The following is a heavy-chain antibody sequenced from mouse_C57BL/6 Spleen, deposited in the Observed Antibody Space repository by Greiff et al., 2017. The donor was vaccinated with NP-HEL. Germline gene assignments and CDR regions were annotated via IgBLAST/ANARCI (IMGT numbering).Heavy chain of an antibody. D-gene: IGHD1-1*01. J-gene: IGHJ2*01. V-gene: IGHV1-69*01. Sequence: QVQLKQPGAELVMPGASVKLSCKASGYTFTSYWMHWVKQRPGQGLEWIGEIDPSDSYTNYNQKFKGKSTLTVDKSSSTAYMQLSSLTSEDSAVYYCARKGSGSSYDYWGQGTTLTVSS. CDR1: GYTFTSYW. CDR2: IDPSDSYT. CDR3: ARKGSGSSYDY.